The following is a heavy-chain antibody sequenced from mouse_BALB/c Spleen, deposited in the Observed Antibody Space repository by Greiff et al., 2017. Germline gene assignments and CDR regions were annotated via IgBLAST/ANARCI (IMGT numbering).Heavy chain of an antibody. J-gene: IGHJ3*01. V-gene: IGHV7-3*02. Sequence: EVQLVESGGGLVQPGGSLRLSCATSGFTFTDYYMSWVRQPPGKALEWLGFIRNKANGYTTEYSASVKGRFTISRDNSQSILYLQMNTLRAEDSATYYCARDNDGYPWFAYWGQGTLVTVSA. CDR1: GFTFTDYY. CDR3: ARDNDGYPWFAY. CDR2: IRNKANGYTT. D-gene: IGHD2-3*01.